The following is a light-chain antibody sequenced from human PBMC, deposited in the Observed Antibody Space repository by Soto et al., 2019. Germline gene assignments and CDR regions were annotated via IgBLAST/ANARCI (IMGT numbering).Light chain of an antibody. CDR3: SSYTISRTYV. V-gene: IGLV2-14*03. Sequence: QSALTQPASVSGSPGQSITVSCTGTNSDVGSYNYVSWHQQHPGKAPKLMIYNVYDRPSGISNRFSGSKSGNTASLTISGLQGEDEADYYCSSYTISRTYVFGTGTKLTVL. CDR1: NSDVGSYNY. CDR2: NVY. J-gene: IGLJ1*01.